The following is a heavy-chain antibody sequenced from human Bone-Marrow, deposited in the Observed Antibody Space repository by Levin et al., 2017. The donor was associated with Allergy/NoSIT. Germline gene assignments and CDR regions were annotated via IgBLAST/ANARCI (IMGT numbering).Heavy chain of an antibody. D-gene: IGHD3-3*01. CDR1: GYTFTGYY. V-gene: IGHV1-2*02. CDR3: ARDYHGPDAVPTHSITIFGVVNRGDWFDP. J-gene: IGHJ5*02. Sequence: ASVKVSCKASGYTFTGYYMHWVRQAPGQGLEWMGWINPNSGGTNYAQKFQGRVTMTRDTSISTAYMELSRLRSDDTAVYYCARDYHGPDAVPTHSITIFGVVNRGDWFDPWGQGTLVTVSS. CDR2: INPNSGGT.